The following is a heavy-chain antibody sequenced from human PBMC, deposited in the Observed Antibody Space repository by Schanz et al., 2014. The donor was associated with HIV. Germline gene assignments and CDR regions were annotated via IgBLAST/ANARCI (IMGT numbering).Heavy chain of an antibody. Sequence: VQLVESGGGVVQPGRSLRLSCAVSGFTFSNYGMHWVRQAPGKGLGWVAVISYDGSNKYYADSLKGRFTIARDNSQKSVYLPMNSLRAEDTAVKFRAEGLRAWLVLGVSGLWGPGTLVTVSS. CDR1: GFTFSNYG. CDR3: AEGLRAWLVLGVSGL. D-gene: IGHD6-19*01. V-gene: IGHV3-30*18. J-gene: IGHJ4*02. CDR2: ISYDGSNK.